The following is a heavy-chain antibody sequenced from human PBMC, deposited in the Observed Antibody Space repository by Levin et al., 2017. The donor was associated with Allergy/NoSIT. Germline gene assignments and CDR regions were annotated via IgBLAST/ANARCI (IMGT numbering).Heavy chain of an antibody. CDR1: GFTFSSYA. D-gene: IGHD6-13*01. J-gene: IGHJ4*02. V-gene: IGHV3-21*01. CDR3: AREAGATAGTWGY. Sequence: PGESLKISCAASGFTFSSYAMNWVRQAPGKGLEWVSSISSTSNYIYYADSMKGRFTISRDNAKNSLYLQMNSLRAEDTAMYYCAREAGATAGTWGYWGQGTLVTVSS. CDR2: ISSTSNYI.